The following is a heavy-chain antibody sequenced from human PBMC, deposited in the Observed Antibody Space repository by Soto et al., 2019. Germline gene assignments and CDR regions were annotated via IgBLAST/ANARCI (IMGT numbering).Heavy chain of an antibody. CDR1: GFTFSSYW. J-gene: IGHJ4*02. CDR3: ARVGTYSSSWYYFDY. CDR2: IKQDGSEK. V-gene: IGHV3-7*01. Sequence: EVQLVESGGGLVQPGGSLRLSCAASGFTFSSYWMSWVRQAPGKGLEWVANIKQDGSEKYYADSVKGRFTISRDNAKNSLYLQMNSLRAEDTAVYYCARVGTYSSSWYYFDYWGQGTLVTVSS. D-gene: IGHD6-13*01.